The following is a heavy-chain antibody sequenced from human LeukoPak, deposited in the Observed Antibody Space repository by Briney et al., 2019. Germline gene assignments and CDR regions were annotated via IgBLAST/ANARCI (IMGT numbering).Heavy chain of an antibody. CDR2: ISAYNGNT. D-gene: IGHD4-11*01. Sequence: GASVKVSCKASGYTFTSYGISWVRQAPGQGLEWMGWISAYNGNTNYAQKLQGRVTMTTDTSTSTAYMELRSLRSDDTAVYYCARRPYSNYVTYAFDIWGQGTMVTVSS. CDR1: GYTFTSYG. V-gene: IGHV1-18*01. J-gene: IGHJ3*02. CDR3: ARRPYSNYVTYAFDI.